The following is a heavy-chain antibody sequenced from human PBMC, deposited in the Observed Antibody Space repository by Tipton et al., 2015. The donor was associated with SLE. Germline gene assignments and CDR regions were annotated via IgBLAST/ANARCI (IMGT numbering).Heavy chain of an antibody. Sequence: TLSLTCTVSGGSISSYYWSWIRQPPGKGLEWIGYIYYSGSTNYNPSLKSRVTISVDTSKNQFSLKLSSVTAADTAVYYCARHGRSGKDLDYWGQGTLVTVSS. CDR2: IYYSGST. CDR1: GGSISSYY. J-gene: IGHJ4*02. CDR3: ARHGRSGKDLDY. V-gene: IGHV4-59*01.